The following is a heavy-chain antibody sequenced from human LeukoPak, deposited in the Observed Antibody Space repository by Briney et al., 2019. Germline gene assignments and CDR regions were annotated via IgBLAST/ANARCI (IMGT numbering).Heavy chain of an antibody. CDR2: IRSKAYGGAT. V-gene: IGHV3-49*04. J-gene: IGHJ6*03. Sequence: PGRSLRLSXTASGFTFGDYAMSWVRQAPGKGLEWVGFIRSKAYGGATEYAASVKGRFTISRDDSKSIAYLQMNSLKTEDTAVYYCTRDPGPYPGVIVYYYYMDVWGKGTTVTVSS. CDR3: TRDPGPYPGVIVYYYYMDV. CDR1: GFTFGDYA. D-gene: IGHD3-10*01.